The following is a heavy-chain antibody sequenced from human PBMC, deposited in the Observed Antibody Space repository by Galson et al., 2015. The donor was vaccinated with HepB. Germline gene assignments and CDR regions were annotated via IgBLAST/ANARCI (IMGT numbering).Heavy chain of an antibody. CDR3: ATVLRHKRGWYRQALYHFDS. CDR1: GFTVSTNY. J-gene: IGHJ4*02. CDR2: IWYDGTNK. V-gene: IGHV3-33*08. D-gene: IGHD6-19*01. Sequence: SLRLSCAASGFTVSTNYMSWVRQAPGKGLEWVSVIWYDGTNKYYADSVKGRFTISRDNSKSTLYLQMNSLRAEDRAVYYCATVLRHKRGWYRQALYHFDSLGQGTLVAVSS.